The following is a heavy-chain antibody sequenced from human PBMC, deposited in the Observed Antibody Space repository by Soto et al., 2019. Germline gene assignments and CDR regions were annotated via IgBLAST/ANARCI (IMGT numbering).Heavy chain of an antibody. D-gene: IGHD3-3*01. Sequence: SETLSLTCAVYGGSFSGYYWSWIRQPPGKGLEWIGEINHSGSTNYNPSLKSRVTISVDTSKNQFSLKLSSVTAADTAVYYCASRDGQSGYPKGFDYWGQGTLVTVSS. CDR2: INHSGST. V-gene: IGHV4-34*01. CDR1: GGSFSGYY. J-gene: IGHJ4*02. CDR3: ASRDGQSGYPKGFDY.